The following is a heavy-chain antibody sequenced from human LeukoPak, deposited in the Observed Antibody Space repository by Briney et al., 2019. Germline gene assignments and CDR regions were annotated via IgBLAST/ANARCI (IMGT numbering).Heavy chain of an antibody. V-gene: IGHV4-34*01. CDR3: ARGELRFLEWLLDY. J-gene: IGHJ4*02. D-gene: IGHD3-3*01. Sequence: SETLSLTCAVYGGSFSGYYWSWIRQPPGKGLEWIGEINHRGSTNYNPSLKSRVTISVDTSKNQFSLKLSSVTAADTAVYYCARGELRFLEWLLDYWGQGTLVTVSS. CDR2: INHRGST. CDR1: GGSFSGYY.